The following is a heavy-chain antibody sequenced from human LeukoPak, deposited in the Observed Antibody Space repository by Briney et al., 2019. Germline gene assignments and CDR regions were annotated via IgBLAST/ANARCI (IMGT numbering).Heavy chain of an antibody. CDR1: GGSISSGDYY. Sequence: SETLSLTCTVSGGSISSGDYYWSWIRQPPGKGLEWVGYIYYSGSTYYNPSLKSRVTISVDTSKNQFSLKLRSVTAADTAVYDCACLGYCSSTSCFRTPGDYWGQGTLVTVSS. J-gene: IGHJ4*02. D-gene: IGHD2-2*01. V-gene: IGHV4-30-4*08. CDR2: IYYSGST. CDR3: ACLGYCSSTSCFRTPGDY.